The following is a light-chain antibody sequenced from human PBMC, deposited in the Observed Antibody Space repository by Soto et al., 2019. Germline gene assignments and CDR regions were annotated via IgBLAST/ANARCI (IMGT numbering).Light chain of an antibody. CDR3: QQYKTYPLT. Sequence: DIQMAQSPSSLSASVGDTVTLTCRASQDIGNSLAWLQQKPGRAPKSLISSVSSLQSGVPSRFSGSRYGADFTLTISNLQPEDFATYYCQQYKTYPLTFAGGTKVEIK. V-gene: IGKV1-16*01. CDR2: SVS. J-gene: IGKJ4*02. CDR1: QDIGNS.